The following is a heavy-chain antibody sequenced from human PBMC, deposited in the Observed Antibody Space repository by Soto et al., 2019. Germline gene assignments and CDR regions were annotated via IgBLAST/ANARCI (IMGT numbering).Heavy chain of an antibody. D-gene: IGHD6-13*01. CDR1: GYIFTSNG. V-gene: IGHV1-3*01. J-gene: IGHJ4*02. Sequence: ASVKVSCKAAGYIFTSNGMHWVRQAPGQRLEWMGWINAGNGNTKYSQKFQGRVTITRDTPASTAFMELSSLRSEDTAVYYCARDRPYPGSRWFFFDLWGQGTLVTVYS. CDR2: INAGNGNT. CDR3: ARDRPYPGSRWFFFDL.